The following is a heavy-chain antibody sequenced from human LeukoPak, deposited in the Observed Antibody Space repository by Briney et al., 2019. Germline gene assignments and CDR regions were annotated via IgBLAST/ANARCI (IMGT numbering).Heavy chain of an antibody. Sequence: GGSLRLSCAASGFTFSDYSMNWVRQAPGKGLELVSSISSSSSYIYYADSLKGRFTSSRDNAKNSLYLQMNSLRAEDTAIYYCARERFHGSGAPRYDYWGQGILVTVSS. V-gene: IGHV3-21*01. D-gene: IGHD3-10*01. CDR3: ARERFHGSGAPRYDY. J-gene: IGHJ4*02. CDR1: GFTFSDYS. CDR2: ISSSSSYI.